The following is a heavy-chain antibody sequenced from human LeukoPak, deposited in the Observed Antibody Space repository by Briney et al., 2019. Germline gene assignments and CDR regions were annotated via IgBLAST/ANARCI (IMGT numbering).Heavy chain of an antibody. V-gene: IGHV4-39*01. CDR3: ARQRGGGYWYFDL. CDR2: IYYSGST. Sequence: SETLTLTCTVSGCSISSSSYYWGWIPQPPGKGLEWIGNIYYSGSTFYNPSLKSRVTISVDTSKNHFSLKLSSVTAADTAVYYCARQRGGGYWYFDLWGRGTLVTVSS. J-gene: IGHJ2*01. CDR1: GCSISSSSYY. D-gene: IGHD3-3*01.